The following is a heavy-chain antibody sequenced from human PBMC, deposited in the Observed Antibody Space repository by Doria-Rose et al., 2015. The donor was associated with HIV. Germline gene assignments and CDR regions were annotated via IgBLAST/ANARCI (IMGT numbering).Heavy chain of an antibody. D-gene: IGHD3-22*01. CDR1: GFTFSSYS. CDR2: ISSSSEYI. J-gene: IGHJ4*02. CDR3: ARDHYDSGGYYRD. Sequence: LSCAASGFTFSSYSMNWVRPAPGKGLEWVSSISSSSEYIYYVDSVQGRFTISRDSAKNSVYLQMNSLRTEDTAVYYCARDHYDSGGYYRDWGQGTLGTGSS. V-gene: IGHV3-21*03.